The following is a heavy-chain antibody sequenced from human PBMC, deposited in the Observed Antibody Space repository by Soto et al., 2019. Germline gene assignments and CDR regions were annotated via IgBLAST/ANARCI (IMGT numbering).Heavy chain of an antibody. CDR2: ISYDGSNK. D-gene: IGHD5-12*01. J-gene: IGHJ4*02. Sequence: WVAVISYDGSNKYYADSVKGRFTISRDNSKNTLYLQMNSLRAEDTAVYYCARPPLGYDRGYFDYWGQGTLVTVSS. V-gene: IGHV3-30-3*01. CDR3: ARPPLGYDRGYFDY.